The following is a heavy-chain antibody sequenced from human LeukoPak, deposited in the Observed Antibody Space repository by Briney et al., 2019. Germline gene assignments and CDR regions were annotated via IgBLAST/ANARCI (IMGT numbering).Heavy chain of an antibody. CDR2: IIPILGIA. CDR1: GVTFSSYA. V-gene: IGHV1-69*04. J-gene: IGHJ4*02. Sequence: GSSVKVSCKASGVTFSSYAISWVRQAPGQGLEWMGRIIPILGIANYAQKFQGRVTITADKSTSTAYMELSSLRSDDTAFYYCARGGGYQDYWGQGTLATVSS. CDR3: ARGGGYQDY. D-gene: IGHD3-22*01.